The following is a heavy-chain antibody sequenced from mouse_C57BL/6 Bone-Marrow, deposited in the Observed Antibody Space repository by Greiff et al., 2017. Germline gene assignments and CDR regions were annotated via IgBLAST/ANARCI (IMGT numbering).Heavy chain of an antibody. Sequence: VQLKQPGAELVMPGASVKLSCKASGYTFTSYWMQWVKQRPGQGLEWIGEIDPSDSYTNYNQKFKGKSTLTVDKSSSTAYMQLSSLTSEDSAVYYCARGERFAYWGQGTLVTVSA. CDR3: ARGERFAY. CDR1: GYTFTSYW. CDR2: IDPSDSYT. J-gene: IGHJ3*01. V-gene: IGHV1-69*01.